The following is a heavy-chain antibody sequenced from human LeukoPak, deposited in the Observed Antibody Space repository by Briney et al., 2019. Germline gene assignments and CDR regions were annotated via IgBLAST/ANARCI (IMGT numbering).Heavy chain of an antibody. CDR2: ISYDGSNK. V-gene: IGHV3-30*03. CDR1: GFTFSDYY. D-gene: IGHD3-10*01. Sequence: GGSLRLSCAASGFTFSDYYMSWIRQAPGKGLEWVAVISYDGSNKYYADSVKGRFTISRDNSKNTLYLQMNSLRAEDTAVYYCARDQLWFGELSYRFDYWGQGTLVTVSS. CDR3: ARDQLWFGELSYRFDY. J-gene: IGHJ4*02.